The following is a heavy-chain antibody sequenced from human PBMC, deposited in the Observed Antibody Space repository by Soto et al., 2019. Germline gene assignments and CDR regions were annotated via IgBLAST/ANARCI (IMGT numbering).Heavy chain of an antibody. V-gene: IGHV3-23*01. Sequence: EVQLLESGGGLVQPGGSLRLSCEASGFTFSSYAMSWVRQAPGKGLEWVSAISGSGGSTYYADSVKGRFTISRDNSKNTLYLKMNRLRAEDTDVYYCAKYYDFWSGYQRRDFDIWGQGTMVTVSS. D-gene: IGHD3-3*01. CDR3: AKYYDFWSGYQRRDFDI. CDR2: ISGSGGST. J-gene: IGHJ3*02. CDR1: GFTFSSYA.